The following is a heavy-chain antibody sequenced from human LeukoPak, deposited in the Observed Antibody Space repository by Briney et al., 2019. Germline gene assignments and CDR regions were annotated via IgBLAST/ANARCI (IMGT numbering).Heavy chain of an antibody. J-gene: IGHJ2*01. CDR1: GGSFGTFY. CDR3: ARWAHSVTYKSWFFDL. D-gene: IGHD5-24*01. V-gene: IGHV4-4*07. CDR2: IFSSGNA. Sequence: SETLSLTCSVSGGSFGTFYWSWIRQPAGKGLEWLGRIFSSGNANYNPSLKSRLTMSVDTSKNEFSLRLNSVTAADPAVYYCARWAHSVTYKSWFFDLWGRGTLVTVSS.